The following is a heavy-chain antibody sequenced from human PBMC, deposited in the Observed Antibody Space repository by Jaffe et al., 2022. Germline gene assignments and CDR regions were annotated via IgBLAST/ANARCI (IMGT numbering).Heavy chain of an antibody. CDR2: IIPIFGTA. CDR1: GGTFSSYA. J-gene: IGHJ6*03. V-gene: IGHV1-69*01. CDR3: ASSTYYDFWSGYSHYYYYYMDV. Sequence: QVQLVQSGAEVKKPGSSVKVSCKASGGTFSSYAISWVRQAPGQGLEWMGGIIPIFGTANYAQKFQGRVTITADESTSTAYMELSSLRSEDTAVYYCASSTYYDFWSGYSHYYYYYMDVWGKGTTVTVSS. D-gene: IGHD3-3*01.